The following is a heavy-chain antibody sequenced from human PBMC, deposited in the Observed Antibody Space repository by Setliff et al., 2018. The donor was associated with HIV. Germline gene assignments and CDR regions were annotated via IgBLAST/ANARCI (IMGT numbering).Heavy chain of an antibody. V-gene: IGHV1-69*13. Sequence: GASVKVSCKASGNSFHSYAFSWVRQAPGQGLEWMGGIIPLFGSANYAQKFQGRVTITADESTSTVYMEVSGLRFEDTAVYFCAKDGPTVIEGSYMDVWGKGTTVTVSS. J-gene: IGHJ6*03. CDR3: AKDGPTVIEGSYMDV. CDR1: GNSFHSYA. D-gene: IGHD4-4*01. CDR2: IIPLFGSA.